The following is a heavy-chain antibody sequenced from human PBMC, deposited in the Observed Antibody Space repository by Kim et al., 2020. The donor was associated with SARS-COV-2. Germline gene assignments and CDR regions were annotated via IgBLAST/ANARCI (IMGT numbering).Heavy chain of an antibody. CDR2: LNSDGSTT. D-gene: IGHD2-21*02. CDR3: ARDLLYCGGGDCYS. CDR1: GFTFSSYW. Sequence: GGSLRLSCAASGFTFSSYWMHWVRQAPGKGLVWVSRLNSDGSTTNYADSVKGRFTISRDNAKNTLYLQMNSLRAEDTAVYYCARDLLYCGGGDCYSWGQGTLVTVSS. V-gene: IGHV3-74*01. J-gene: IGHJ4*02.